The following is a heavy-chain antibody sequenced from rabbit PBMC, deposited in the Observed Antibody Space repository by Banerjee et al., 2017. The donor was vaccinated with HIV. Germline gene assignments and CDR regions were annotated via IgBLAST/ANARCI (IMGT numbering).Heavy chain of an antibody. CDR2: IDPVFGST. J-gene: IGHJ2*01. Sequence: QEQLVESGGGLVQPGGSLKLSCKASGFDFSSYGVSWVRQAPGKGLEWIGYIDPVFGSTYYASWVNGRFTISSHNAQNTLYLQLNSLTAADTATYFCVRDRHRMGDSYDDYGGAFDPWGPGTLVTVS. CDR1: GFDFSSYG. D-gene: IGHD2-1*01. V-gene: IGHV1S47*01. CDR3: VRDRHRMGDSYDDYGGAFDP.